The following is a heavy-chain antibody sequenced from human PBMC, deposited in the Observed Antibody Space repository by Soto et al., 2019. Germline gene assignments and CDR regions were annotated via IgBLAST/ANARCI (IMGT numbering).Heavy chain of an antibody. J-gene: IGHJ6*02. V-gene: IGHV5-10-1*01. Sequence: PGESLKISCKGSGYSFTSYWISWVRQMPGKGLEWMGRIDPSDSYTNYSPSFQGHVTISADKSISTAYLQWSSLKASDTAMYYCASSSGNYGIYYYYGMDVWGQGTTVAVPS. D-gene: IGHD4-4*01. CDR1: GYSFTSYW. CDR2: IDPSDSYT. CDR3: ASSSGNYGIYYYYGMDV.